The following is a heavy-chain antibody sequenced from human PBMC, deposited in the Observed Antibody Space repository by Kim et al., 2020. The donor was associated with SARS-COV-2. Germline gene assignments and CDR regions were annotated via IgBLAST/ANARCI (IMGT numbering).Heavy chain of an antibody. CDR3: ARDPQDTAMAYYYYYGMDV. CDR1: GYTFTSYG. V-gene: IGHV1-18*01. CDR2: ISAYNGNT. Sequence: ASVKVSCKASGYTFTSYGISWVRQAPGQGLEWMGWISAYNGNTNYAQKLQGRVTMTTDTSTSTAYMELRSLRSDDTAVYYCARDPQDTAMAYYYYYGMDVWGQGTTVTVSS. J-gene: IGHJ6*02. D-gene: IGHD5-18*01.